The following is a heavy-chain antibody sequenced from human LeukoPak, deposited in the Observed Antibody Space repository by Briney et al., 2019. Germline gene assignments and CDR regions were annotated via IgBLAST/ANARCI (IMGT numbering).Heavy chain of an antibody. CDR3: ARDTPTNYDILTGYYPFDP. J-gene: IGHJ5*02. CDR2: ISAYNGNT. D-gene: IGHD3-9*01. Sequence: ASVTVSCKASGYTFTSYGISWVRQAPGQGLEWMGWISAYNGNTNYAQKLQGRVTITTDTSTSTAYMELRSLRSDDTAVYYCARDTPTNYDILTGYYPFDPWGQGTLVTVSS. CDR1: GYTFTSYG. V-gene: IGHV1-18*01.